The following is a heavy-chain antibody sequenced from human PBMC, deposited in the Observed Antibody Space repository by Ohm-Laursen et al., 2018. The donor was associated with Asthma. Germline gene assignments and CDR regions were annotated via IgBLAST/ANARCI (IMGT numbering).Heavy chain of an antibody. CDR1: GGSISSGGYY. CDR3: AGNELRGTWFDP. D-gene: IGHD5-24*01. V-gene: IGHV4-31*03. Sequence: TLSLTCTVSGGSISSGGYYWSWIRQHPGKGLEWIGYIYYSGSTYYNPSLESRVTISVDTSKNQFSLKLSSVTAADTAVYYCAGNELRGTWFDPWGQGTLVTVSS. J-gene: IGHJ5*02. CDR2: IYYSGST.